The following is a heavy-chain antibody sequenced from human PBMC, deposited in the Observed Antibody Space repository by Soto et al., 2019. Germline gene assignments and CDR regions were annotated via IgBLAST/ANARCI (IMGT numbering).Heavy chain of an antibody. CDR3: ARDVSPGSSGYYLEAFDI. V-gene: IGHV3-7*05. D-gene: IGHD6-25*01. CDR2: IKGDGSAK. Sequence: EVQLVESGGGLVQPGGSLRLSCAASGFTFGNYWMTWVRQAPGKGLEWVANIKGDGSAKSYLDSVRGRFTVSRDNAENLLFLQLNILRAEDTALYYCARDVSPGSSGYYLEAFDIWGQGTMVTVS. J-gene: IGHJ3*02. CDR1: GFTFGNYW.